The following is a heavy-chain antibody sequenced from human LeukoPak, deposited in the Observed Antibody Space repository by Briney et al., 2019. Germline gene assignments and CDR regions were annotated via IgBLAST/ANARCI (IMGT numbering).Heavy chain of an antibody. CDR1: GFIFSSYS. D-gene: IGHD3-10*01. J-gene: IGHJ4*02. Sequence: PGGSLRLSCAASGFIFSSYSMNWVRQAPGKGLEWVSAIGGRDGSTYYADSVKGRFTISRDNSKNTLYVQMNSLRAEDTAVYYCAKGHYYGSGSLDYWGQGTLVTVSS. CDR3: AKGHYYGSGSLDY. V-gene: IGHV3-23*01. CDR2: IGGRDGST.